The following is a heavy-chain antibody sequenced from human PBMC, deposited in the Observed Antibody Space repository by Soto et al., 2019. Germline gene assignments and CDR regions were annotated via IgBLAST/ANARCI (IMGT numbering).Heavy chain of an antibody. CDR1: GGSISSYY. Sequence: SETLSLTCTVSGGSISSYYWSWIRQPPGKGLEWIGYIYYSGSTNYNPSLKSRVTISVDTSKNQFSLKLSSVTAADTAVYYCARDGDRGYSYAFDIWGQGTMVTVSS. J-gene: IGHJ3*02. CDR2: IYYSGST. CDR3: ARDGDRGYSYAFDI. V-gene: IGHV4-59*01. D-gene: IGHD5-18*01.